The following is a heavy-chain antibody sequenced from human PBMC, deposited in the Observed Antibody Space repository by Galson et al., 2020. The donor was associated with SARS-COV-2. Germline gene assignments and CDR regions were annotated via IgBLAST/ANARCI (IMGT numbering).Heavy chain of an antibody. CDR1: GITFSSDW. CDR3: VRECGGSSDY. V-gene: IGHV3-74*01. CDR2: VTPDGRLT. Sequence: GQSMKISCAASGITFSSDWMHWVRQAHGKGLVWVSRVTPDGRLTDYADSVRGRFIISRDNARNTLYLQMYSLRAEDAALYYCVRECGGSSDYWGQGTRVTVSS. J-gene: IGHJ4*02. D-gene: IGHD5-12*01.